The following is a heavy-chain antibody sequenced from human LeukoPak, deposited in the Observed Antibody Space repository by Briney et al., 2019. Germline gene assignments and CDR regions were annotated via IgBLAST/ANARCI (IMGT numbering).Heavy chain of an antibody. D-gene: IGHD4-17*01. CDR3: ARDHGDYYFDY. CDR2: IKSDGSST. J-gene: IGHJ4*02. CDR1: GFTFNNHW. Sequence: PGGSLRLSCAASGFTFNNHWTHWVRQAPGKGLVWVSRIKSDGSSTNYADSVKGRFTISRDNARNTLYLQMNSLRAGDTAMYFCARDHGDYYFDYWGPGTLVTVSS. V-gene: IGHV3-74*01.